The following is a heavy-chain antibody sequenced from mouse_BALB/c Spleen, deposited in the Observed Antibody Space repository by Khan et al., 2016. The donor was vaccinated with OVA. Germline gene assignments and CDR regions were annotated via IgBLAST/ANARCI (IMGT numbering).Heavy chain of an antibody. D-gene: IGHD1-1*01. CDR3: ARKNYYGYAMGY. Sequence: EVQLQESGPGLVKPSQSLSLTCTVTGYSITSGYAWNWIRQFPGNKLEWMGYISYSGSTTYNPSLRSRISITRDTSKNPFFLQLNSVTTEDTATYYCARKNYYGYAMGYWGQGNSGTGSS. V-gene: IGHV3-2*02. J-gene: IGHJ4*01. CDR1: GYSITSGYA. CDR2: ISYSGST.